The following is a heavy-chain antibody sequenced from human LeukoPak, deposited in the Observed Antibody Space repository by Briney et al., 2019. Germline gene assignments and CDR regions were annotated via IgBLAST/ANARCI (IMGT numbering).Heavy chain of an antibody. CDR3: ARSRHGYSNFDF. J-gene: IGHJ4*02. D-gene: IGHD5-24*01. CDR1: GFSFSNNY. V-gene: IGHV3-53*01. CDR2: IYSGGGT. Sequence: GGSLRLSCAASGFSFSNNYMHWVRQAPGKGLEWVSVIYSGGGTNYADSVKGRLTISRDTSTNTVYLQMNSLRAEDTAVYYCARSRHGYSNFDFWGQGALVTVSS.